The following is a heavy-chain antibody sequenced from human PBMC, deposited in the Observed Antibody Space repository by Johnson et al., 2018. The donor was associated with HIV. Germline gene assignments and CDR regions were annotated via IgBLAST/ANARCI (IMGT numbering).Heavy chain of an antibody. CDR3: AKSPAKDHGGNSGAFDI. D-gene: IGHD4-23*01. Sequence: VQLVESGGGVVRPGGSLRLSCAASGFTFDDYGMSWVRQAPGKGLEWVSVIYSGGTTYYAGSVKGRFTISRDNSKNTLYLQMNSLRAEDTAVYYCAKSPAKDHGGNSGAFDIWGQGTLVTVSS. CDR1: GFTFDDYG. J-gene: IGHJ3*02. V-gene: IGHV3-66*01. CDR2: IYSGGTT.